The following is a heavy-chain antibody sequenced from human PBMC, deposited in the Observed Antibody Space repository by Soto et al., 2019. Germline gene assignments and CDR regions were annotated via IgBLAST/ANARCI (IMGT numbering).Heavy chain of an antibody. CDR1: GGSFSGYY. CDR2: INHSGST. D-gene: IGHD3-22*01. Sequence: QVQLQQWGAGLLKPSETLSLTCAVYGGSFSGYYWSWIRQPPGKGLEWIGEINHSGSTNYNPSLKSRVTISVDTSKNQFSLKLSSVTAADTAVYYCARNYYDSSGYYPNIDYWGQGTLVTVSS. J-gene: IGHJ4*02. CDR3: ARNYYDSSGYYPNIDY. V-gene: IGHV4-34*01.